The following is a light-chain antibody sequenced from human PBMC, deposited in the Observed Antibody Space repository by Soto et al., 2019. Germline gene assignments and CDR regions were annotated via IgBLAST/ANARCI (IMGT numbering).Light chain of an antibody. CDR3: CSYAGSSSSI. Sequence: QSALTQPASVSGSPGQSITISCSGTSSDVGTYNLVSWYQQYPGKAPRLMIYEVTKRPSGVSNRFSGSKSGNTASLTISGLQPEDEADYYCCSYAGSSSSIFGTGTMVTVL. V-gene: IGLV2-23*02. CDR2: EVT. CDR1: SSDVGTYNL. J-gene: IGLJ1*01.